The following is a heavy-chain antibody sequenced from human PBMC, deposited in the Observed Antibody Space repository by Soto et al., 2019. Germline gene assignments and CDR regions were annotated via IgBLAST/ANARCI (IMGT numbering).Heavy chain of an antibody. CDR2: IYYSGST. CDR1: GGSISSSSYY. CDR3: ARHRTTVTTDSDY. J-gene: IGHJ4*02. V-gene: IGHV4-39*01. D-gene: IGHD4-17*01. Sequence: SETLSLTCTVSGGSISSSSYYWGWIRQPPGKGLEWIGSIYYSGSTYYNPSLKSRVTISVDTSKNQFSLKLSSVTAADTAVYYCARHRTTVTTDSDYWGQGTLVTVSS.